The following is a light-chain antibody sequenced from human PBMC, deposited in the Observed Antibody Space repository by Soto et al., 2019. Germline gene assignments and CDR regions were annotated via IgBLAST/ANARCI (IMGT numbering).Light chain of an antibody. CDR2: EVS. Sequence: QSALTQPASVSGSPGQSITISCTGTSSDIGTYNYVSWYQQHPGKAPKVMIYEVSNRPSGVSNRFSGSKSGNTASLTISGLQAEDEADYYCSSYTVTSVTLYVFGTGTKVTVL. CDR3: SSYTVTSVTLYV. J-gene: IGLJ1*01. V-gene: IGLV2-14*01. CDR1: SSDIGTYNY.